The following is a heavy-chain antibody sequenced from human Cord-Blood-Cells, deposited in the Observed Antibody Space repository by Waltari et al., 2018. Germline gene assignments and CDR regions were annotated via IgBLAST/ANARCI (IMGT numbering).Heavy chain of an antibody. CDR2: ISDDGSNK. Sequence: QVQLVESGGGVVQPGRSLRLSCAASGFTFSSYAMHWVRQAPGKGLEWVAVISDDGSNKYYADSVKGRFTISRDNSKNTLYLQMNSLRAEDTAGYYCANRNFDYWGQGTLVTVSS. J-gene: IGHJ4*02. CDR1: GFTFSSYA. CDR3: ANRNFDY. V-gene: IGHV3-30-3*01.